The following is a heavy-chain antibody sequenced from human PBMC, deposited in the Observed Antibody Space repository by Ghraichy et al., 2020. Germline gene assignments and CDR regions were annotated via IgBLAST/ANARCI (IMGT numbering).Heavy chain of an antibody. CDR1: GFTFSSYS. Sequence: GGSLRLSCAASGFTFSSYSMNWVRQAPGKGLEWVSSISSSSSYIYYADSVKGRFTISRDNAKNSLYLQMNSLRAEDTAVYYCARDLVDSGGWGGRPWGQGTLVTVSS. D-gene: IGHD6-19*01. V-gene: IGHV3-21*01. CDR2: ISSSSSYI. J-gene: IGHJ5*02. CDR3: ARDLVDSGGWGGRP.